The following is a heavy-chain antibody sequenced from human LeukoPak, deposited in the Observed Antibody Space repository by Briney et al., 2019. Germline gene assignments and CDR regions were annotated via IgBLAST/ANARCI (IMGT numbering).Heavy chain of an antibody. CDR3: ARLTNYYGSGRDLFDP. J-gene: IGHJ5*02. CDR1: GFTFSNYA. Sequence: GGSLRLSCAASGFTFSNYAMSWVRQAPGKGLEWVSGINWNGGSTGYADSVKGRFTISRDNAKNSLYLQMNSLRAEDTALYHCARLTNYYGSGRDLFDPWGQGTLVTASS. D-gene: IGHD3-10*01. CDR2: INWNGGST. V-gene: IGHV3-20*01.